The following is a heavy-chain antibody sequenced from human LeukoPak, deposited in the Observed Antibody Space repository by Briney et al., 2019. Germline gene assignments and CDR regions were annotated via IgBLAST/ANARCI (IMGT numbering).Heavy chain of an antibody. D-gene: IGHD3-10*01. Sequence: ASVKVSCKASGYTFTSYAMHWVRQAPGQRLEWMGWINAGNGNTKYSQEFQGRVTITRDTSASTAYMELSSLRSEDMAVYYCAREKLWFGELLRSAFDPWGQGTLVTVSS. CDR2: INAGNGNT. CDR3: AREKLWFGELLRSAFDP. J-gene: IGHJ5*02. CDR1: GYTFTSYA. V-gene: IGHV1-3*03.